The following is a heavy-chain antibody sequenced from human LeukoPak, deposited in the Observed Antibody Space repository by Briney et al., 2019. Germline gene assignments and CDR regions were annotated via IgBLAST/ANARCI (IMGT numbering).Heavy chain of an antibody. D-gene: IGHD6-13*01. J-gene: IGHJ4*02. Sequence: SETLSLTCTVSGGSISSSSYYWGWIRQPPGKGLEWIGSIYYSGSTYYNPSLKSRVTISVDTSKNQFSLKLSSVTAADTAVYYCARERKPYSTSWFDYWGQGTLVTVSS. CDR3: ARERKPYSTSWFDY. V-gene: IGHV4-39*07. CDR1: GGSISSSSYY. CDR2: IYYSGST.